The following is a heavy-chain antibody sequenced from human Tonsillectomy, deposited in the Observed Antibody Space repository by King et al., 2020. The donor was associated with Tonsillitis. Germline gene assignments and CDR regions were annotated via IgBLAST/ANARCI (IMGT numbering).Heavy chain of an antibody. CDR3: AGMVFAGDY. D-gene: IGHD2-8*01. CDR2: IRDDGSKE. V-gene: IGHV3-30*02. CDR1: GFTFTRYG. J-gene: IGHJ4*02. Sequence: QLVQSGGGVFQPGGSLRLSCAASGFTFTRYGMHWVRQAPGKGLEWGAFIRDDGSKEFYADSVKGRFTISRDNSKNTVFLQMNSLRPEDTAVYYCAGMVFAGDYWGQGTLVTVSS.